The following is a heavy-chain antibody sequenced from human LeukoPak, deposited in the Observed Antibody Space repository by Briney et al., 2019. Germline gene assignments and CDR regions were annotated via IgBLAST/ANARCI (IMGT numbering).Heavy chain of an antibody. CDR3: ARDGSVYGDDY. D-gene: IGHD4-17*01. V-gene: IGHV3-48*03. CDR2: ISSSGSTI. J-gene: IGHJ4*02. Sequence: GGSLRLSCAASGFTFSSYEMNWVRQAPGKGLEWVSYISSSGSTIYYADSVKGRFTISRDNAKNSLYLQMNSLRAEDTAVYHCARDGSVYGDDYWGQGTLVTVSS. CDR1: GFTFSSYE.